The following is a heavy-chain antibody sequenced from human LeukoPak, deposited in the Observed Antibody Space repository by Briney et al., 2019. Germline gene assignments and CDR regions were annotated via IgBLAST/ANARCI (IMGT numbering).Heavy chain of an antibody. V-gene: IGHV4-39*07. Sequence: PSETLSLTCTVSGGSLSSSSYYWGWIRQPPGKGLEWIGSIYYSGSTYYNPSLKSRVTISVDTSKNQFSLKLSSVTAADTAVYYCARDLTLGYWGQGTLVTVSS. CDR1: GGSLSSSSYY. J-gene: IGHJ4*02. CDR3: ARDLTLGY. CDR2: IYYSGST.